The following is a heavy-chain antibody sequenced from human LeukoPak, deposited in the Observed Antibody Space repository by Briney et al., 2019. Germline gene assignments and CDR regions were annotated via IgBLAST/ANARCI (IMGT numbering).Heavy chain of an antibody. CDR2: MRHDGSNI. J-gene: IGHJ4*02. CDR3: AKESTAYSSGWDPALDY. CDR1: GFTFSNYG. Sequence: GGSLRLSCAASGFTFSNYGMHWVRQAPGEGLEWMAFMRHDGSNIYYADSVKGRFTISRDNSKNTLYLQMNSLRAEDTAVYYCAKESTAYSSGWDPALDYWGQGTLVTVSS. D-gene: IGHD6-19*01. V-gene: IGHV3-30*02.